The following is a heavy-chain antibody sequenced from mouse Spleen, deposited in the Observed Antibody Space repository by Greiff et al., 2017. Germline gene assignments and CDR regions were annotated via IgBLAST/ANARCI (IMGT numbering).Heavy chain of an antibody. CDR2: ISSGSSTI. CDR3: ARAGGNYVMDY. Sequence: EVKLVESGGGLVQPGGSRKLSCAASGFTFSSFGMHWVRQAPEKGLEWVAYISSGSSTIYYADTVKGRFTISRDNPKNTLFLQMTSLRSEDTAMYYCARAGGNYVMDYWGQGTSVTVSS. V-gene: IGHV5-17*02. J-gene: IGHJ4*01. D-gene: IGHD1-1*02. CDR1: GFTFSSFG.